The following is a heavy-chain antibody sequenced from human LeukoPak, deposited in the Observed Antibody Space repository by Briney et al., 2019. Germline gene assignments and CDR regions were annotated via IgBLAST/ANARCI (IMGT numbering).Heavy chain of an antibody. CDR3: AKVSLNMVNDAFDI. V-gene: IGHV3-30*02. CDR1: GFSFSSYG. D-gene: IGHD4/OR15-4a*01. Sequence: GGSLRLSCAASGFSFSSYGMHWVRQAPGKGLEWVASIRYDGSRKYYADSVKGRFTISRDNSKNTLYLQMNSLRAEDTAMYYCAKVSLNMVNDAFDIWGQGTMVSVSS. CDR2: IRYDGSRK. J-gene: IGHJ3*02.